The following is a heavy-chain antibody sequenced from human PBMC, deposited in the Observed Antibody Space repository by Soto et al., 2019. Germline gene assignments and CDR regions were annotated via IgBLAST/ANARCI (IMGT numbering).Heavy chain of an antibody. D-gene: IGHD3-22*01. CDR2: ISYDGSNK. J-gene: IGHJ3*02. Sequence: QVQLVESGGGVVQPGRSLRLSCAASGFTFSSYAMHWVRQAPGKGLEWVAVISYDGSNKYYADSVKGRFTISRDNSKNTLYLQMNSLRAEDTAVYYCARDLEITMIVVVNDAFDIWGQGTMVTVSS. CDR1: GFTFSSYA. V-gene: IGHV3-30-3*01. CDR3: ARDLEITMIVVVNDAFDI.